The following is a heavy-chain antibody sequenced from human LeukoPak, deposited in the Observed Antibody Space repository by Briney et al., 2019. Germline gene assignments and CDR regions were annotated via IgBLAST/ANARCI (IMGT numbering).Heavy chain of an antibody. Sequence: PSKTLSLTCAVYGGSFSGYYWSWIRQPPGKGLEWIGEINHSGSTNYNPSLKSRVTISVDTSKNQFSLKLSSVTAADTAVYYCARLLYYGSGSYYYFDYWGQGTLVTVSS. D-gene: IGHD3-10*01. CDR1: GGSFSGYY. CDR3: ARLLYYGSGSYYYFDY. CDR2: INHSGST. J-gene: IGHJ4*02. V-gene: IGHV4-34*01.